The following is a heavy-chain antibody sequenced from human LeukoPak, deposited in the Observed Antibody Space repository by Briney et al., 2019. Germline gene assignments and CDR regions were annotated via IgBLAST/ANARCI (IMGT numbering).Heavy chain of an antibody. J-gene: IGHJ4*02. CDR1: GYTFTGYY. CDR2: INPNSGGT. CDR3: ARERAYCSGGSCYHFDY. Sequence: ASVKVYCKASGYTFTGYYMHWERQAPGQGLEWMGWINPNSGGTNYAQKFQGWVTMTRDTSISTAYMELSRLRSDDTAVYYCARERAYCSGGSCYHFDYWGQGTLVTVSS. V-gene: IGHV1-2*04. D-gene: IGHD2-15*01.